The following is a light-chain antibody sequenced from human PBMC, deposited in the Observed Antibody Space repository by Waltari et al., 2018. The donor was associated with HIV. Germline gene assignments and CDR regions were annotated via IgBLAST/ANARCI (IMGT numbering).Light chain of an antibody. CDR2: DVD. CDR3: ASFTGDNTVM. J-gene: IGLJ3*02. Sequence: AVTQPASVSGLPGQSTTISCTGDDTDVSLSKFFSWYQQHSGKPPRLILYDVDSRASGVSDRFSGSMSGNTASLTISGLRAEDEGHYYCASFTGDNTVMFGGGTEVTVL. V-gene: IGLV2-14*03. CDR1: DTDVSLSKF.